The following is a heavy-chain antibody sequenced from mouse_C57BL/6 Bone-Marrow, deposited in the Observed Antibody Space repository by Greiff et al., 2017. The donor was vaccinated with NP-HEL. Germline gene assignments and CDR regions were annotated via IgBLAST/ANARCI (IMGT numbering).Heavy chain of an antibody. CDR1: GFTFSSYA. Sequence: DVKLVESGGGLVKPGGSLKLSCAASGFTFSSYAMSWVRQTPEKRLEWVATISDGGSYTYYPDNVKGRFTISRDNAKNNLYLQMSHLKSEDTAMYYCARMWLLPYYFDYWGQGTTLTVSS. CDR2: ISDGGSYT. CDR3: ARMWLLPYYFDY. D-gene: IGHD2-3*01. V-gene: IGHV5-4*03. J-gene: IGHJ2*01.